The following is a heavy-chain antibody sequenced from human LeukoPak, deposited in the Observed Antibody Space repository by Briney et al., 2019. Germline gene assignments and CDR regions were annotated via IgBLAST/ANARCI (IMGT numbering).Heavy chain of an antibody. V-gene: IGHV4-30-2*01. CDR3: ARGLLLWFGDHSPDAFDI. D-gene: IGHD3-10*01. Sequence: PSQTLSLTCTVSGGSISSGGYYWSWIRQPPGKGLEWIGYIYHSGSTYYNPSLKSRVTISVDRSKNQFSLKLSSVTAADTAVYYCARGLLLWFGDHSPDAFDIWGQGTMVTVSS. J-gene: IGHJ3*02. CDR2: IYHSGST. CDR1: GGSISSGGYY.